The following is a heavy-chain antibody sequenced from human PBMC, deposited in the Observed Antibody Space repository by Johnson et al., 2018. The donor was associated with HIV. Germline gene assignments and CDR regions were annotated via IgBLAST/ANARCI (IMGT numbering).Heavy chain of an antibody. CDR1: GFFFDDYG. J-gene: IGHJ3*02. CDR2: INWNGGRT. Sequence: VQLVESGGGLVKPGGSLRLSCAASGFFFDDYGMTWVRQPPGRGLEWVSGINWNGGRTGYPDSVKGRFTISRDNAKNSLYLQMNSLKTEDTAVYYCSTGFSSWAFDIWGQGTMVTVSS. CDR3: STGFSSWAFDI. V-gene: IGHV3-20*04. D-gene: IGHD6-13*01.